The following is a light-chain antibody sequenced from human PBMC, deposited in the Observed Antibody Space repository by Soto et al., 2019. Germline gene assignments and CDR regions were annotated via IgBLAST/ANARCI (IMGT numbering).Light chain of an antibody. J-gene: IGLJ2*01. Sequence: QAVVTQPPSASGIPGQRVTISCSGSSPNIGSKTVNWYQQLPGTAPKVLIYTNDQRPSGVPDRFSGSKSGTSASLAISGLQSEDEADYYCAAWDNSLAGVVFGGGTKLTVL. CDR3: AAWDNSLAGVV. CDR2: TND. V-gene: IGLV1-44*01. CDR1: SPNIGSKT.